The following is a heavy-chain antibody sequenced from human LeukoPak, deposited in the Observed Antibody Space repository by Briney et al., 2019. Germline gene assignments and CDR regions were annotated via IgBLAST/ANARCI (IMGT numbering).Heavy chain of an antibody. CDR2: IYSGGST. J-gene: IGHJ3*02. Sequence: GGSLRLSCAASGFTVSSNYMSWVRQAPGKGLEWVSVIYSGGSTYYADSVKGRFTISRDNSKNTLYLQMNSLRAEDTAVYYCARAPPGGVSSGIYRGEAFDMWGQGTMVTVSS. CDR3: ARAPPGGVSSGIYRGEAFDM. V-gene: IGHV3-53*01. CDR1: GFTVSSNY. D-gene: IGHD3-10*01.